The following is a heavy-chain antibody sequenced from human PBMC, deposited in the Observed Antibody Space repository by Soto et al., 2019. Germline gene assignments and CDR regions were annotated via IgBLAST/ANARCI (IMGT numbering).Heavy chain of an antibody. J-gene: IGHJ5*02. V-gene: IGHV2-26*01. D-gene: IGHD3-16*01. CDR3: ARSHLAVAVSPWFDP. CDR2: IDSSGEK. Sequence: QVTLKESGPVLVNPTEPLTLRCTVSGLSITDSEMGVSWIRQPPGKALEWLAHIDSSGEKSYRTFLKRRLTISKDTSKSQIVLIMTNMDPADTATYYCARSHLAVAVSPWFDPWGQGILVTVSS. CDR1: GLSITDSEMG.